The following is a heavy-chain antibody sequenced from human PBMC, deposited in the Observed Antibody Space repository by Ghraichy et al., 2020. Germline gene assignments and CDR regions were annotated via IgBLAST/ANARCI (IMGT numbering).Heavy chain of an antibody. J-gene: IGHJ6*02. V-gene: IGHV1-46*01. CDR1: GYTLASYY. D-gene: IGHD6-13*01. CDR3: VRESGGFGSSWYFGSGMDV. Sequence: ASVKVSCKASGYTLASYYIHWVRLAPGQGLEWMGKINPSGSALYAQKFQGRVTMTRDTPTSTVYMDLGSLTSADAALYYCVRESGGFGSSWYFGSGMDVWGQGTTVTV. CDR2: INPSGSA.